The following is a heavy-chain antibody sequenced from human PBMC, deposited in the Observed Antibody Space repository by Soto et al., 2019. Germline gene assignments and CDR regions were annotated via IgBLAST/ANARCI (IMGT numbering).Heavy chain of an antibody. CDR3: ARGRMGLKYSSSHTTRGNWFDP. J-gene: IGHJ5*02. CDR2: INHSGST. CDR1: GGSFSGYY. Sequence: SETLSLTCAVYGGSFSGYYWSWIRQPPGKGLEWIGEINHSGSTNYNPSLKSRVTISVDTSKNQFSLKLSSVTAADTAVYYCARGRMGLKYSSSHTTRGNWFDPWGQGTLVTVSS. V-gene: IGHV4-34*01. D-gene: IGHD6-13*01.